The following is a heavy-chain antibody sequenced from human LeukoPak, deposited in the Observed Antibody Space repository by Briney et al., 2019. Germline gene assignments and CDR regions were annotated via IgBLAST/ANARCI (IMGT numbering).Heavy chain of an antibody. D-gene: IGHD1-26*01. V-gene: IGHV3-30*04. Sequence: PGGSLRLSCAASGFTFSSYAMHWVRQAPGKGLEWVAVISYDGSNKYYADSVKGRFTISRDNSKNTLYLQMNSLRAEDTAVYYCARGPGRFSGSYYFDYWGQGTLVTVSS. CDR3: ARGPGRFSGSYYFDY. CDR2: ISYDGSNK. J-gene: IGHJ4*02. CDR1: GFTFSSYA.